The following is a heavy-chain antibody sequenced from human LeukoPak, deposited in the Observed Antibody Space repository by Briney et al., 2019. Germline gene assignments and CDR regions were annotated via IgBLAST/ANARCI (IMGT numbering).Heavy chain of an antibody. D-gene: IGHD2-2*01. V-gene: IGHV3-48*04. CDR3: ARDGGCCSSTSCYPASYMDV. CDR1: GFTFSSYS. Sequence: PGGSLRLSCAASGFTFSSYSMNWVRQAPGKGLEWVSYISSSSSTIYYADSVKGRFTISRDNAKNSLYLQMNSLRAEDTAVYYCARDGGCCSSTSCYPASYMDVWGKGTTVTVSS. J-gene: IGHJ6*03. CDR2: ISSSSSTI.